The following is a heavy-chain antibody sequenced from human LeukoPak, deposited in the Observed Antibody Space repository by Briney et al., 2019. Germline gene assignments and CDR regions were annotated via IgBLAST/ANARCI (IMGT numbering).Heavy chain of an antibody. CDR2: INPNSGGT. CDR3: ARGIAAAGILLYFDY. Sequence: ASVKVSCKASGYTFTGYYMHWVLQAPGQGLEWMGRINPNSGGTNYAQKFQGRVTMTRDTSISTAYMELSRLRSDDTAVYYCARGIAAAGILLYFDYWGQGTLVTVSS. D-gene: IGHD6-13*01. J-gene: IGHJ4*02. CDR1: GYTFTGYY. V-gene: IGHV1-2*06.